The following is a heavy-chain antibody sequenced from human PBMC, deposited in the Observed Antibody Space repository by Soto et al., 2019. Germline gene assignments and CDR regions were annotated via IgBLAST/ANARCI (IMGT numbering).Heavy chain of an antibody. V-gene: IGHV3-23*01. Sequence: EVQLLESGGGLVQPGGSLRLSCAASGFTFSSYAMSWVRQAPGKGLEWVSAISGSGGSTHYADSVQGRFTISRDNSKNTLYLQMNSLRAEDTAVYYCARDRLPYELNGAWGQGTLVTVSS. CDR1: GFTFSSYA. CDR3: ARDRLPYELNGA. CDR2: ISGSGGST. J-gene: IGHJ5*02. D-gene: IGHD3-3*01.